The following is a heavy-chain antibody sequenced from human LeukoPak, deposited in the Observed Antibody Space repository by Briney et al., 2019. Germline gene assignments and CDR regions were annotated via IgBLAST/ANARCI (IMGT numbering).Heavy chain of an antibody. V-gene: IGHV3-74*01. Sequence: GGSLRLSCAASGFTFSSYWMHWVRQAPGKGPVWVSHIKSDGSSTSYADSVKGRFTISRDNAKNTLYLQMNSLRAEDTAVYYCARDRGYTQDYWGLGTLVTVSS. CDR1: GFTFSSYW. D-gene: IGHD5-12*01. CDR2: IKSDGSST. CDR3: ARDRGYTQDY. J-gene: IGHJ4*02.